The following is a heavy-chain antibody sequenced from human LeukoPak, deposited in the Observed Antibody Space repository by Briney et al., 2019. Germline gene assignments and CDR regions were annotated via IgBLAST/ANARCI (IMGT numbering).Heavy chain of an antibody. J-gene: IGHJ4*02. CDR2: IYYSGST. CDR1: GGSISSYY. D-gene: IGHD5-12*01. V-gene: IGHV4-59*01. Sequence: PSETLSLTCTVSGGSISSYYWSWIRQPPGKGLEWIGYIYYSGSTNYNPSLKSRVTISVDTSKNQFSLKLSSVTAADTAVYYCARERGYSGYDYHFDYWGQGTLVTVSS. CDR3: ARERGYSGYDYHFDY.